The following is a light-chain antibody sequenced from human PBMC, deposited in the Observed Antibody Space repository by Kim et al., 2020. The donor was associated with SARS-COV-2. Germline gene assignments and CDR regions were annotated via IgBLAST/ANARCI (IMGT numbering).Light chain of an antibody. CDR1: QSVSNF. Sequence: EIVLTQFPATLSLSPGETATLSCRASQSVSNFLAWYQQKPGQAPRLLIYDASNRAPGIPARFSGSGSGTDFTLTISSLEPEDFAVYYCQQRTNWPPFTFGQGIKLEI. CDR3: QQRTNWPPFT. CDR2: DAS. J-gene: IGKJ2*01. V-gene: IGKV3-11*01.